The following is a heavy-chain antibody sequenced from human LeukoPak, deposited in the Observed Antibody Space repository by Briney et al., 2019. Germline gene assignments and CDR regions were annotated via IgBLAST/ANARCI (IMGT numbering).Heavy chain of an antibody. V-gene: IGHV1-18*01. Sequence: ALVKVSCKVSGYTLTELSMHWVRQAPGQGLEWMGWISAYNGNTNYAQKLQGRVTMTTDTSTSTAYMELRSLRSDDTAVYYCASDNRSDYDFWSGWAFDIWGQGTMVTVSS. CDR2: ISAYNGNT. D-gene: IGHD3-3*01. J-gene: IGHJ3*02. CDR3: ASDNRSDYDFWSGWAFDI. CDR1: GYTLTELS.